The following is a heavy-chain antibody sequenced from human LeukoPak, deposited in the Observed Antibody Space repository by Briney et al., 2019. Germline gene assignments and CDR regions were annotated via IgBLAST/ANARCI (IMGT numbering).Heavy chain of an antibody. J-gene: IGHJ4*02. CDR3: ARRTVTGRSFDY. Sequence: GGSLRLSCAVSGFTFSDYYMSWIRQAPGKGLEWVSYISSSATTIYYADSVKGRFTVSRDNAKNSLYLQMNSLRAEDMAVYYCARRTVTGRSFDYWGQGTLVTVSS. D-gene: IGHD4-17*01. V-gene: IGHV3-11*04. CDR1: GFTFSDYY. CDR2: ISSSATTI.